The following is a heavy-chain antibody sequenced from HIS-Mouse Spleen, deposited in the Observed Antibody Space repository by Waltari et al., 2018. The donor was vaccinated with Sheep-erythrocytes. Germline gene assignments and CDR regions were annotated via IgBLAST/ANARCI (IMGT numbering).Heavy chain of an antibody. CDR1: GGPFSGYY. V-gene: IGHV4-34*01. D-gene: IGHD6-19*01. CDR2: INHSGST. Sequence: QVQLQQWGAGLLMPSETLSLTCAVYGGPFSGYYWSWIRQPPGKGLEWIGEINHSGSTNYNPSLKSRVTISVDTSKNQFSLKLSSVTAADTAVYYCALSVDLAGAFDIWGQGTMVTVSS. CDR3: ALSVDLAGAFDI. J-gene: IGHJ3*02.